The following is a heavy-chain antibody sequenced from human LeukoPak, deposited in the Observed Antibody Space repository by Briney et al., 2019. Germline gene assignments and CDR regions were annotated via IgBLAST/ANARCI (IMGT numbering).Heavy chain of an antibody. D-gene: IGHD3/OR15-3a*01. J-gene: IGHJ4*02. Sequence: SETLSLTCTVSGGSIRSTTYYWGWIRQPPGKGLEWIGSIYYSGNTYYNASLKSQVSISIDTSKNQFSLRLTSVTAADTAVYYCARQTGSGLFILPGGQGTLVTVSS. V-gene: IGHV4-39*01. CDR3: ARQTGSGLFILP. CDR1: GGSIRSTTYY. CDR2: IYYSGNT.